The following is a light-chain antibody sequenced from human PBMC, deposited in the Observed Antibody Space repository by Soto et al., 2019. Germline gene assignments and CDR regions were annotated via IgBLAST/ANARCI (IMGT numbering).Light chain of an antibody. J-gene: IGKJ4*01. CDR3: QQYDNLPLT. CDR1: HSVISY. V-gene: IGKV1-33*01. CDR2: DAS. Sequence: MTQTPLSLSVTPGQPASISCKSSHSVISYLNWYQQKPGKAPKLLIYDASNLETGVPSRFSGSGSGTDFTFTISSLQPEDIATYYCQQYDNLPLTFGGGTKVDI.